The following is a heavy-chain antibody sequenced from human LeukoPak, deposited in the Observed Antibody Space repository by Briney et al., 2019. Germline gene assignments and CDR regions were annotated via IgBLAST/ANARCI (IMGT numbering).Heavy chain of an antibody. CDR1: GGSISSGSYY. D-gene: IGHD3-9*01. V-gene: IGHV4-61*02. CDR3: ARGSVLRYFDWSYWTGDYYYYMDV. CDR2: IYTSGST. Sequence: PSETLSLTCTVSGGSISSGSYYWSWIRQPAGKGLEWIGRIYTSGSTNYNPSLKSRVTISVDTSKNQFSLKLSSVTAADTAVYYCARGSVLRYFDWSYWTGDYYYYMDVWGKGTTVTVSS. J-gene: IGHJ6*03.